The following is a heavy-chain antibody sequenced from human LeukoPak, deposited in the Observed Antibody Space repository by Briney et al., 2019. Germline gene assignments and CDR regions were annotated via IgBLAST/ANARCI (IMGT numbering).Heavy chain of an antibody. CDR1: GGSISSYY. J-gene: IGHJ3*02. CDR3: ARVFSSSWYGIAFDI. D-gene: IGHD6-13*01. Sequence: PSETLSLTCTVSGGSISSYYWSWIRQPAGKGLEWIGRIYTSGSTNYNPSLKSRVTMSVDTSKNQFSLKLSSVTAADTAVYYCARVFSSSWYGIAFDIGGQGKMVTVSS. V-gene: IGHV4-4*07. CDR2: IYTSGST.